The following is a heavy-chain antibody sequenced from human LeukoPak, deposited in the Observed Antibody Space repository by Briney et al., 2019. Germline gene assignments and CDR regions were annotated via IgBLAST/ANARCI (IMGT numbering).Heavy chain of an antibody. D-gene: IGHD3-22*01. CDR1: GYTLTELS. Sequence: ASVKVSCKVSGYTLTELSMHWVRQAPGKGLEWMGGFDPEDGETIYAQKFQGRVTMTEDTSTDTAYMELSSLRSEDTAVYYCATGVSRVGGYYYHDYWGQGTLVTVSS. V-gene: IGHV1-24*01. CDR2: FDPEDGET. J-gene: IGHJ4*02. CDR3: ATGVSRVGGYYYHDY.